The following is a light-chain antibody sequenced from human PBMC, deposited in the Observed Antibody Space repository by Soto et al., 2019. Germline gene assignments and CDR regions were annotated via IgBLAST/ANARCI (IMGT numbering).Light chain of an antibody. CDR2: DAS. J-gene: IGKJ5*01. CDR3: QQRSNWPIN. CDR1: QSVSSY. V-gene: IGKV3-11*01. Sequence: EIVMTLSPATRSVSPGERATLSCRASQSVSSYLAWYQQKPGQAPRLLIYDASNRATGIPARFSGSGSGTDFTLTISSLEPEDFAVYYCQQRSNWPINFGQGTRLEIK.